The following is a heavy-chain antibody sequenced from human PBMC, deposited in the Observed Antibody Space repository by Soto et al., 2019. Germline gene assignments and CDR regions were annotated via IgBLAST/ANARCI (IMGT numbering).Heavy chain of an antibody. D-gene: IGHD6-25*01. V-gene: IGHV1-3*01. J-gene: IGHJ4*02. CDR2: IHAGNGKT. CDR3: ARMGRVAAPSTHY. CDR1: GYTFTSHA. Sequence: GASVKVSCKASGYTFTSHAIHWVRQAPGERLECMGWIHAGNGKTKYSQSFQGRVTFTSDTSASTAYMELSSLKSEDTAVYYCARMGRVAAPSTHYRCQGPLLTV.